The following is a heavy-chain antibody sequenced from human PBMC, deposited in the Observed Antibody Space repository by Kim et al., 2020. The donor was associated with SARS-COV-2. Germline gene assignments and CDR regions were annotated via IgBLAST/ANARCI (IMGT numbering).Heavy chain of an antibody. Sequence: GGSLRLSCAASGFTFSGSAMHWVRQASGKGLEWVGRIRSKANSYATAYAASVKGRFTISRDDSKNTAYLQMNSLKTEDTAVYYCTRHSIEAAAGRVDYWGQGTLVTVSS. CDR2: IRSKANSYAT. D-gene: IGHD6-13*01. CDR3: TRHSIEAAAGRVDY. V-gene: IGHV3-73*01. CDR1: GFTFSGSA. J-gene: IGHJ4*02.